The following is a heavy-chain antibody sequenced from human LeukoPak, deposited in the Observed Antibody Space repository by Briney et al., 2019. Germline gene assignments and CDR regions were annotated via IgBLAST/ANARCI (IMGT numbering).Heavy chain of an antibody. V-gene: IGHV3-30*04. CDR3: ARANCGGDCQHSMYYFDF. D-gene: IGHD2-21*02. Sequence: GGSLRLSCAASGFTLSSYAMPWVRQAPGKGLECVAIMSFDGTNKYYADSVKGRFTISRDNSKNTLHLQMNSLRAEDTAVYYCARANCGGDCQHSMYYFDFWGQGTLVTVSS. CDR2: MSFDGTNK. CDR1: GFTLSSYA. J-gene: IGHJ4*02.